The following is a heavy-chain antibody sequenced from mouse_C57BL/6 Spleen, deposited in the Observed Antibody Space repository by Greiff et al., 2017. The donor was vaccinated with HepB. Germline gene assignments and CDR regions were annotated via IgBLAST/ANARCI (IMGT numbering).Heavy chain of an antibody. CDR1: GYSITSGYY. CDR3: ARGDRLWYFDV. J-gene: IGHJ1*03. D-gene: IGHD2-3*01. Sequence: EVKLLESGPGLVKPSQSLSLTCSVTGYSITSGYYWNWIRQFPGNKLEWMGYISYDGSNNYNPSLKNRISITRDTSKNQFFLKLNSVTTEDTATYYCARGDRLWYFDVWGTGTTVTVSS. CDR2: ISYDGSN. V-gene: IGHV3-6*01.